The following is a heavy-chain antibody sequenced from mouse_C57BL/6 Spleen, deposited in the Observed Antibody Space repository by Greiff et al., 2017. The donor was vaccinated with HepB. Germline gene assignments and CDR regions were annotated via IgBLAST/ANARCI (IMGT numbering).Heavy chain of an antibody. CDR1: GHTFTSYW. CDR2: IDPSDSYT. D-gene: IGHD2-1*01. V-gene: IGHV1-50*01. Sequence: QVQLQQPGAELVKPGASVKLSCKASGHTFTSYWMQWVKQRPGQGLEWIGEIDPSDSYTNYNQKFKGKATLTVDTSSSTAYMQLSSLTSEDSAVYYCARRGDGNYYWGQGTTLTVSS. CDR3: ARRGDGNYY. J-gene: IGHJ2*01.